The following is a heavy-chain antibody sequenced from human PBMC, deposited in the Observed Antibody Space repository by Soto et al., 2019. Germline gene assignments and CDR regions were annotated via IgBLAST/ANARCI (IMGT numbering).Heavy chain of an antibody. V-gene: IGHV3-23*01. CDR1: GFTFSTYT. CDR2: ISGSGGSP. CDR3: XXXXXXXXNCYVPDY. D-gene: IGHD3-16*01. Sequence: EVQLLESGGGLVQPGGSLRLSCAASGFTFSTYTMSWVRRAPGKGLEWVSAISGSGGSPSYADSVQGRFSISRDNPKXXXXXXXXXXXXXXXXXXXXXXXXXXXXNCYVPDYWGQGTLVTVSS. J-gene: IGHJ4*02.